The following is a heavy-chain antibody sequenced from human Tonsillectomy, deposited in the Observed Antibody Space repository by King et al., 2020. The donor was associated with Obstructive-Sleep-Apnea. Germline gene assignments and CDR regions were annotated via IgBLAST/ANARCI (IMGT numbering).Heavy chain of an antibody. Sequence: VQLVESGAELKKPGASLKVSCKASGYTFIKYDITWVRQATGQGLELMGWRNPNSGNTGYAQQFQGRVTMTRNTSISTAYMEVSSLRSDDTAVYYCARAVAGYNWFDPWGQGTLVTVSS. CDR2: RNPNSGNT. D-gene: IGHD6-19*01. J-gene: IGHJ5*02. CDR1: GYTFIKYD. CDR3: ARAVAGYNWFDP. V-gene: IGHV1-8*01.